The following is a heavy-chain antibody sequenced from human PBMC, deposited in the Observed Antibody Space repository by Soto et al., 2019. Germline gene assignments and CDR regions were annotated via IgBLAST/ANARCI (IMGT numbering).Heavy chain of an antibody. D-gene: IGHD3-16*01. CDR2: IRRNAYGGTT. Sequence: GGSLRLSCTTSGFTFGDYALSWVRQAPGKGLEWVGFIRRNAYGGTTDYAASVKGRFTISRDDSKSIAYLQMNSLRTEDTALYYSTRASSLDFAFWGQGTLVTVSS. CDR1: GFTFGDYA. V-gene: IGHV3-49*04. J-gene: IGHJ4*02. CDR3: TRASSLDFAF.